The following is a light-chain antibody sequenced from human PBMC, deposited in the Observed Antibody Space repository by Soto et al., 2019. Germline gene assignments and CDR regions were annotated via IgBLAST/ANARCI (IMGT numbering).Light chain of an antibody. CDR1: QSVSKY. J-gene: IGKJ1*01. Sequence: DIQMTQSPSSLSASVGDRITINCRASQSVSKYLNWYQHKLGKAPELLIYAASSLYNGVPSRFSGSGSGTYFTLTISNLQPEDSASYYCQQTYTSPGTFGQGTKVEIK. V-gene: IGKV1-39*01. CDR3: QQTYTSPGT. CDR2: AAS.